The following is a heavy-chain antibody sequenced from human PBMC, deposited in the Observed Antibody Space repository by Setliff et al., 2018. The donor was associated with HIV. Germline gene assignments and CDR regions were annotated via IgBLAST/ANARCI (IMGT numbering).Heavy chain of an antibody. CDR2: MIYCGAT. CDR1: GGSITSGNYY. D-gene: IGHD1-26*01. V-gene: IGHV4-39*01. J-gene: IGHJ5*02. CDR3: ARPPGGRGGWDWFDP. Sequence: SETLSLTCRVYGGSITSGNYYWGWIRQAPGKGLEWIASMIYCGATWYNPSLKSRVTKYVDTSNNEISLRLSSVTAEDTAVYRCARPPGGRGGWDWFDPWGQGIQVTVSS.